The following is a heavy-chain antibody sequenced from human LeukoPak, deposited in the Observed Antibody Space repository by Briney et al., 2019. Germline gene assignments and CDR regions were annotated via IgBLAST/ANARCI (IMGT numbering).Heavy chain of an antibody. J-gene: IGHJ3*02. CDR2: IRSKNFGVTT. V-gene: IGHV3-49*04. Sequence: PGRSLLLSCTASGFTFGDYVMSWGRQAPGKGVGWVGFIRSKNFGVTTEYGASGKVIFTISRDDSTSIPYIQMNSLKAEDTAVYYCTRERRGADGFDISGHGTMVTVSS. CDR1: GFTFGDYV. D-gene: IGHD3-10*01. CDR3: TRERRGADGFDI.